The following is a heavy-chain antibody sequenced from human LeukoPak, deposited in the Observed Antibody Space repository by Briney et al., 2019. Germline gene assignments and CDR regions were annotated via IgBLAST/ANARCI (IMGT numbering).Heavy chain of an antibody. Sequence: SETLSLTCTVSGGSISSGGYYWSWIRQHPGKGLEWIGYIYYSGSTYYNPSLKSRVTISVDTSKNQFSLKLSSVTAADTAVYYCARVARYYDFWSGYYDPYYYYGMDVWGQGTTVTVSS. CDR3: ARVARYYDFWSGYYDPYYYYGMDV. CDR2: IYYSGST. V-gene: IGHV4-31*03. CDR1: GGSISSGGYY. J-gene: IGHJ6*02. D-gene: IGHD3-3*01.